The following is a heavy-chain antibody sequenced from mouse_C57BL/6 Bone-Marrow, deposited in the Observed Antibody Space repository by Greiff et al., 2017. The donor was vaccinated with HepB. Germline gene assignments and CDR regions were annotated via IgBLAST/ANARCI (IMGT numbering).Heavy chain of an antibody. V-gene: IGHV1-64*01. D-gene: IGHD2-12*01. CDR1: GYTFTSYW. CDR3: ARILRRGAMDY. CDR2: IHPNSGST. J-gene: IGHJ4*01. Sequence: QVQLQQPGAELVKPGASVKLSCTASGYTFTSYWMHWVKQRPGQGLEWIGMIHPNSGSTNYNEKFKSKATLTVDKSSSTAYMQLSSLTSEDSAVYDCARILRRGAMDYWGQGTSVTVSS.